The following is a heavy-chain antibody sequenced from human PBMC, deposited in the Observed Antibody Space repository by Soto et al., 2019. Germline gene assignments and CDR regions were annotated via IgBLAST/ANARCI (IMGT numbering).Heavy chain of an antibody. Sequence: LAGAASGFSFVRYALSCVSQAPGDGLGGVSTISGSDGKTFGADSVKGRFCISRDRSQRTLYLQMNSLRADDTAMYYCARWRGLDYGGLGTRVAVSS. CDR1: GFSFVRYA. V-gene: IGHV3-23*01. J-gene: IGHJ4*02. CDR2: ISGSDGKT. D-gene: IGHD2-15*01. CDR3: ARWRGLDY.